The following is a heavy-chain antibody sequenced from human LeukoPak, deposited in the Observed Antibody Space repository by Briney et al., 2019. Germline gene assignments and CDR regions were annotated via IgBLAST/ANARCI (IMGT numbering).Heavy chain of an antibody. D-gene: IGHD6-19*01. Sequence: SETLSLTFAVYGGSFSGYYWSWIRQPPGKGLEWIGEINHSGSTNYNPSLKSRVTISVDTSKNQFSLKLSSVTAADTAVYYCARGRAVAGKGPYFDYWGQGTLVTVSS. V-gene: IGHV4-34*01. J-gene: IGHJ4*02. CDR1: GGSFSGYY. CDR2: INHSGST. CDR3: ARGRAVAGKGPYFDY.